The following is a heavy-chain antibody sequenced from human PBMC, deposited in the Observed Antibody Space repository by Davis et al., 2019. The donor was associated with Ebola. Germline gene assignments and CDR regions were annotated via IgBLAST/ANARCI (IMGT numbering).Heavy chain of an antibody. V-gene: IGHV4-59*08. Sequence: GSLRLSCTVSGGSISSYYWSWIRQPPGKGLEWIGYIYYSGSTNYNPSLKSRVTISVDTSKNQFSLKLSSVTAADTAVYYCARGYDTTGYYYGMDVWGQGTTVTVSS. CDR2: IYYSGST. CDR3: ARGYDTTGYYYGMDV. CDR1: GGSISSYY. D-gene: IGHD3-9*01. J-gene: IGHJ6*02.